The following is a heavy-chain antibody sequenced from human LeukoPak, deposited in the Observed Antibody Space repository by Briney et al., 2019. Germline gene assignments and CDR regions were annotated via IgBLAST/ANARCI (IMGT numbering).Heavy chain of an antibody. Sequence: GESLKISCKGSGYSFTSYWVGWVGQMPGKGLEWMGIIYPGDSDTRYCASFQDQVTISADKSISTAYLQWSSLKASDTAMYYCATASLYYFDYWGQGTLVTVSS. V-gene: IGHV5-51*01. CDR2: IYPGDSDT. CDR1: GYSFTSYW. J-gene: IGHJ4*02. CDR3: ATASLYYFDY.